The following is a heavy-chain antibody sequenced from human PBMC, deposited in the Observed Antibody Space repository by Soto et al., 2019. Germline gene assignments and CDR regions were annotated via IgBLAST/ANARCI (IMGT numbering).Heavy chain of an antibody. D-gene: IGHD6-13*01. J-gene: IGHJ4*02. V-gene: IGHV4-31*03. CDR1: GGFIRSGGYY. Sequence: PSATLSLTCTVSGGFIRSGGYYWSWIRQHPGKGLEWIGYIDYRGSTDYSPSLKSRVTISLDTSKNQFSLKLSSVTAADTAVYFCVRGVIHWGLGTLVTVS. CDR3: VRGVIH. CDR2: IDYRGST.